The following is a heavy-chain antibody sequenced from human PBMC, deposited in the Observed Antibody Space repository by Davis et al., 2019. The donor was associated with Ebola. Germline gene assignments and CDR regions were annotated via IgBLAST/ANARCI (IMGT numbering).Heavy chain of an antibody. D-gene: IGHD3-3*01. Sequence: GESLKISCAASGFTFSNAWMSWVRQAPVKGLEWVGRIKSKTDGGTTDYAAPVKGRFTISRDDSKNTLYLQMNSLKTEDTAVYYCTTEESYYDFWSGYPVYYFDYWGQGTLVTVSS. CDR2: IKSKTDGGTT. CDR1: GFTFSNAW. CDR3: TTEESYYDFWSGYPVYYFDY. V-gene: IGHV3-15*01. J-gene: IGHJ4*02.